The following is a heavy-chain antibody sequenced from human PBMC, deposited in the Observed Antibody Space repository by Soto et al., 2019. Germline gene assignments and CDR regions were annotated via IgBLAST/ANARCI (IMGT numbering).Heavy chain of an antibody. CDR1: GGSISSSNW. D-gene: IGHD3-10*01. CDR3: APRFAGLGSYRY. J-gene: IGHJ4*02. V-gene: IGHV4-4*02. Sequence: SETLSLTCAVSGGSISSSNWWTWVRQPPGKGLEWIGEIHHSGSTNYNPSLKSRVTISVDKSKNQFSLKLTSVTAADTAVYYCAPRFAGLGSYRYWGQGTLVTV. CDR2: IHHSGST.